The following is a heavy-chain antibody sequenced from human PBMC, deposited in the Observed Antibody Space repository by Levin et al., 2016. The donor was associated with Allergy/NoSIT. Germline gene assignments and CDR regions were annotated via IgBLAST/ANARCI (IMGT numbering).Heavy chain of an antibody. CDR2: ISAYNGNT. CDR3: ARDLGLDAFDI. V-gene: IGHV1-18*04. J-gene: IGHJ3*02. Sequence: ASVKVSCKASGYAMTSDGITWVRQAPGQGLEWMGWISAYNGNTNYAQKFQGRVTMTTDTSTSTAYMELRSLRSDDTAVYYCARDLGLDAFDIWGQGKMVTVSS. CDR1: GYAMTSDG. D-gene: IGHD3/OR15-3a*01.